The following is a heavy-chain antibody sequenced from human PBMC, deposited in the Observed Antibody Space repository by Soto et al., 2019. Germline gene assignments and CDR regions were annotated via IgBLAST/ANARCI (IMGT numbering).Heavy chain of an antibody. CDR3: ARATVGTYYFDY. Sequence: EVQLVESGGGLVQPGGSLRLSCAASGFTFSDLYMDWVRQAPGKGLEWVGRTRDKTNSYTTEYAASVKGRFTISRDDSKSSLYLQMNSLKTEDTAVYYCARATVGTYYFDYWGQGTLVTVSS. CDR2: TRDKTNSYTT. V-gene: IGHV3-72*01. J-gene: IGHJ4*02. CDR1: GFTFSDLY. D-gene: IGHD3-16*01.